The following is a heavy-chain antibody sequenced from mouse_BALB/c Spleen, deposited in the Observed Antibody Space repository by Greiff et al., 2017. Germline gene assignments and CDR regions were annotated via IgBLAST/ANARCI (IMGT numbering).Heavy chain of an antibody. CDR3: ARDLDYYGSSLDY. CDR1: GFSLTSYG. V-gene: IGHV2-9*02. Sequence: VQLQQSGPGLVQPSQSLSITCTVSGFSLTSYGVHWVRQSPGKGLEWLGVIWAGGSTNYNSALMSRLSISKDNSKSQVFLKMNSLQTDDTAMYYCARDLDYYGSSLDYWGQGTTLTVSS. CDR2: IWAGGST. D-gene: IGHD1-1*01. J-gene: IGHJ2*01.